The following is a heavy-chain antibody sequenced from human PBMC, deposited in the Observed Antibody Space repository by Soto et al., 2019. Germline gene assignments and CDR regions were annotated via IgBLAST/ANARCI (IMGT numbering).Heavy chain of an antibody. CDR1: GFSLSTSGVG. V-gene: IGHV2-5*01. J-gene: IGHJ6*02. D-gene: IGHD3-10*01. CDR2: IYSNDDK. Sequence: SGPTLVNPTQTLTLTCTFSGFSLSTSGVGVEWVRQPPGKALEWLALIYSNDDKRYSPSLKTRLTISKDTSKNQVVLTMTNMDPVDTATYYCARSSPRRSPYYYGMDVWGQGTTVTVSS. CDR3: ARSSPRRSPYYYGMDV.